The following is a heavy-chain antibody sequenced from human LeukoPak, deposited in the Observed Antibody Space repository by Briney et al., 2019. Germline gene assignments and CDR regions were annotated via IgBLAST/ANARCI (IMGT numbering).Heavy chain of an antibody. CDR2: IYSSGNT. CDR1: GFTFSSYA. Sequence: GSLRLSCAASGFTFSSYAMSWVRQAPGKGLEWIGSIYSSGNTYYNPSLKSRVTMSVDTSKDQFSLNLNFVTAADTAVYYCARHASGSYNNFQHWGQGTLVTVSS. V-gene: IGHV4-39*01. D-gene: IGHD1-26*01. J-gene: IGHJ1*01. CDR3: ARHASGSYNNFQH.